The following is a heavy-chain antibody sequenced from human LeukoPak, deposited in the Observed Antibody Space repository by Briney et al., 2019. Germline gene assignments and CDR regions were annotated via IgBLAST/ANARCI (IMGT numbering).Heavy chain of an antibody. CDR1: GFTFSSYG. Sequence: GGSLRLSCAASGFTFSSYGMHWVRQAPGKGLEWVAVIWYDGSNKYYADSVKGRFTISRDNSKNTLYLQMNSLRAEDTAVYYCARGGYYGSGSYYTHPDYYYYGMDVWGKGTTVTVSS. CDR2: IWYDGSNK. V-gene: IGHV3-33*01. J-gene: IGHJ6*04. CDR3: ARGGYYGSGSYYTHPDYYYYGMDV. D-gene: IGHD3-10*01.